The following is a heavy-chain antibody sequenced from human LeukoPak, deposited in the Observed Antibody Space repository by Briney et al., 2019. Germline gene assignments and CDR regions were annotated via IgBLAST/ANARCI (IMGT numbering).Heavy chain of an antibody. Sequence: SETLSLTCAVYGGSFCGYYWSWMPQPPGKGLEWMGEINDSGSTNYNRYLKSRVTISVDASKNQSSLKLSSVTAADRAVYYCASLPLGAAHGGPHNPYWGQGSLVTVSS. CDR3: ASLPLGAAHGGPHNPY. J-gene: IGHJ4*02. V-gene: IGHV4-34*01. CDR2: INDSGST. D-gene: IGHD1-26*01. CDR1: GGSFCGYY.